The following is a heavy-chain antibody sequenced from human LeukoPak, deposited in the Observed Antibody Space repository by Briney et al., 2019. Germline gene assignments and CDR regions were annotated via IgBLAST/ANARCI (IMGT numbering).Heavy chain of an antibody. CDR3: ARGMTVVVEYYYDSSGLDY. J-gene: IGHJ4*02. CDR2: INHSGST. V-gene: IGHV4-34*01. Sequence: PSETLSLTCAVYGGSFSGYYWSWIRQPPGKGLEWIGEINHSGSTNYNPSLKSRVTISVDTSKNQFSLKLSSVTAADTAVYYCARGMTVVVEYYYDSSGLDYWGQGTLVTVSS. D-gene: IGHD3-22*01. CDR1: GGSFSGYY.